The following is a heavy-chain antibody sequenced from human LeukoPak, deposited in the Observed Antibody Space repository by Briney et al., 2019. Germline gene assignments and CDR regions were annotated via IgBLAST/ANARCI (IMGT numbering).Heavy chain of an antibody. CDR2: IKQDGSEK. CDR3: ARDWGGENDY. J-gene: IGHJ4*02. Sequence: GGSLRLSCAASGFTVSSNYMSWVRQAPGKGLEWVANIKQDGSEKSYVDSVKGRFTISRDNPKNSLYLQMSSLRAEDTAVYYCARDWGGENDYWGQGTLVTVSS. V-gene: IGHV3-7*01. CDR1: GFTVSSNY. D-gene: IGHD3-10*01.